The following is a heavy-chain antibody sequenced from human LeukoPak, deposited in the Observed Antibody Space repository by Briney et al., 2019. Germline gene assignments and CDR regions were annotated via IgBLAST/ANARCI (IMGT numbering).Heavy chain of an antibody. J-gene: IGHJ4*02. D-gene: IGHD7-27*01. V-gene: IGHV4-59*01. CDR2: IYYSGST. Sequence: PSETLSLTCTVSVDSISSYYWRWIRQPPGKGLEWIGYIYYSGSTNYNPSLKSRVTISIDTSKNQFSLKLSSVTAADTAVYYCASTTPMGISYWGQGTLVTVSS. CDR1: VDSISSYY. CDR3: ASTTPMGISY.